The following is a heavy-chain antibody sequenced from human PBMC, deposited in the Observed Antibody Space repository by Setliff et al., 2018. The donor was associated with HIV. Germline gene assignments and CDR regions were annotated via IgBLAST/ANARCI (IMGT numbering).Heavy chain of an antibody. CDR2: IIPLFGTA. CDR1: GYTFTSND. CDR3: ARAPAHEHATGWFSSSNRFDS. D-gene: IGHD6-19*01. Sequence: SVKVSCKASGYTFTSNDINWVRQGTGQGLEWMGWIIPLFGTAHYAQRVRGRVTITADDSTSTAYVELSSLRSADTAVYYCARAPAHEHATGWFSSSNRFDSWGQGTLVTVSS. V-gene: IGHV1-69*13. J-gene: IGHJ5*01.